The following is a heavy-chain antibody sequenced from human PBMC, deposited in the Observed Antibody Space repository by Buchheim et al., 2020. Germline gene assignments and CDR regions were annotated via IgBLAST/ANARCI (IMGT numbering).Heavy chain of an antibody. CDR3: ARDVAPVVINYYGMDV. V-gene: IGHV3-30*04. Sequence: QVQLVESGGGVVQPGRYLRLSCAASGFTFSSYAMHWVRQAPGKGLEWVAVISYDGSNKYYADSVTGRFTISRDNSKYTLYLQMNSLRAEDTAVYYCARDVAPVVINYYGMDVWGQGTT. CDR2: ISYDGSNK. CDR1: GFTFSSYA. J-gene: IGHJ6*02. D-gene: IGHD3-22*01.